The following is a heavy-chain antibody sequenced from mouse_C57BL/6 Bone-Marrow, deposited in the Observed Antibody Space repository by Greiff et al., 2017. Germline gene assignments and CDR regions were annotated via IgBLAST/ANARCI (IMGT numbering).Heavy chain of an antibody. J-gene: IGHJ2*01. Sequence: VQLQQPGAELVRPGTSVKLSCKASGYTFTSYWMHWVKQRPGQGLEWIGVIDPSDSYTNYNQKFKGKATLTVDTSSSTASMQLSSLTSEDSAVYYCARWDHWGQGTTLTVSS. V-gene: IGHV1-59*01. CDR1: GYTFTSYW. CDR2: IDPSDSYT. CDR3: ARWDH.